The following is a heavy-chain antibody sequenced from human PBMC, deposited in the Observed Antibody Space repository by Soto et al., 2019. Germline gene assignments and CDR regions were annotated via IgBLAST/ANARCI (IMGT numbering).Heavy chain of an antibody. Sequence: QVTLKESGPVLVKPTETLTLTCTVSGFSLTTVRMGVSWIRQSPGKALEWLAHIFSDNERSYSTSMQGRLTISQDSYGSQVVLSMTNMDPVDSDTYYCVLLHADSYHFNYGMDVWGQGTTGTVSS. V-gene: IGHV2-26*01. CDR3: VLLHADSYHFNYGMDV. D-gene: IGHD4-17*01. CDR2: IFSDNER. J-gene: IGHJ6*02. CDR1: GFSLTTVRMG.